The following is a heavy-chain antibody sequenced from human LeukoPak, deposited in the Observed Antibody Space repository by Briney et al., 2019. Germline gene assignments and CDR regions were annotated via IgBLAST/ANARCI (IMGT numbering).Heavy chain of an antibody. CDR1: GFTFSSYS. Sequence: GGSLKLSCAASGFTFSSYSMNWVRQAPGKGLEWVSSISSSSSYIYYADSVKGRFTISRDNAKNSLYLQMNSLRAEDTAVYYCARDHTVTTAGYWGQGTLVTVSS. D-gene: IGHD4-17*01. CDR2: ISSSSSYI. CDR3: ARDHTVTTAGY. V-gene: IGHV3-21*01. J-gene: IGHJ4*02.